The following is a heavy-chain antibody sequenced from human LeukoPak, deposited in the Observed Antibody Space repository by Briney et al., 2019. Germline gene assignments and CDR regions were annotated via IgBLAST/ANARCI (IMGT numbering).Heavy chain of an antibody. Sequence: GASVKVSCKVSGYTLTELSMHWVRQAPGKGLEWMGGFDPEDGETIYAQKFQGRVTMTEDTSTDTAYMELSSLRSEDTAVYYCATGPIAAGPHYYYGMEVGGQGPTVTVP. J-gene: IGHJ6*02. V-gene: IGHV1-24*01. D-gene: IGHD6-6*01. CDR1: GYTLTELS. CDR2: FDPEDGET. CDR3: ATGPIAAGPHYYYGMEV.